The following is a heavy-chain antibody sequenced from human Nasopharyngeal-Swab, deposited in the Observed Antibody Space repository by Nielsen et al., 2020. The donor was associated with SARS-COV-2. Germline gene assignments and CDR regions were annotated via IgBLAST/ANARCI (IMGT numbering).Heavy chain of an antibody. CDR1: GFTFSSYS. D-gene: IGHD3-16*01. Sequence: GGSLRLSCAASGFTFSSYSMNWVRQAPGKGLEWVSSISSSSSYIYYADSVKGRFTISRDNAKNSLYLQMNSLRAEDTGGYYCARGGVRSYWFDPWGQGTLVTVSS. CDR3: ARGGVRSYWFDP. V-gene: IGHV3-21*01. J-gene: IGHJ5*02. CDR2: ISSSSSYI.